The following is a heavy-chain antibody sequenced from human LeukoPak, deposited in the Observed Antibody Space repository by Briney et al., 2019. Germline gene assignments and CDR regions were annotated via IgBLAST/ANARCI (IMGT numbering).Heavy chain of an antibody. CDR1: GYTFTGYY. CDR2: INPNSGGT. Sequence: GASVKVSCKASGYTFTGYYMHWVRQAPGQGLEWMGWINPNSGGTNYAQKFQGRVTMTRDTSISTAYMELSRLRSDDTAVYYCAREAMIVVAFFYFDYWGQGTLVTVSS. CDR3: AREAMIVVAFFYFDY. J-gene: IGHJ4*02. D-gene: IGHD3-22*01. V-gene: IGHV1-2*02.